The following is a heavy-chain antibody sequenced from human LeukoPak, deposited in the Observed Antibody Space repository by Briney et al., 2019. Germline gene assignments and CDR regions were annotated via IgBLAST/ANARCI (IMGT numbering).Heavy chain of an antibody. J-gene: IGHJ4*02. Sequence: PGGSLRLSCAASGFTFSSAWMSWVRQAPGKGLEWVSLIYSGGGTYYADSVKGRFTISRDNSKNTLYLQMNSLRAEDTAVYYCARGPVSSLAFDYWGQGTLVTVSS. CDR3: ARGPVSSLAFDY. D-gene: IGHD3-16*02. V-gene: IGHV3-66*01. CDR1: GFTFSSAW. CDR2: IYSGGGT.